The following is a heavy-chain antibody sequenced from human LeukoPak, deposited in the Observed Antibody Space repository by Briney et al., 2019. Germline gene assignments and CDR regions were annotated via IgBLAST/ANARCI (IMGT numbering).Heavy chain of an antibody. CDR2: INPSGGST. Sequence: GASVKVSCKASGYTFTSYYMHWVRQAPGQGLEWMGIINPSGGSTSYAQKFQGRVTMTRDMSTSTVYMELSSLRSEDTAVYYCARVMDTAMVEVFAFDIWGQGTMVTVSS. D-gene: IGHD5-18*01. CDR1: GYTFTSYY. J-gene: IGHJ3*02. CDR3: ARVMDTAMVEVFAFDI. V-gene: IGHV1-46*01.